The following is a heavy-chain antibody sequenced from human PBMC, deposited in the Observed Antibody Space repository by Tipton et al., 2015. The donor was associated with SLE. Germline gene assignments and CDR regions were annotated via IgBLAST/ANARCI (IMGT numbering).Heavy chain of an antibody. D-gene: IGHD2-15*01. CDR2: IYYSGST. CDR1: GGSISSYY. Sequence: TLSLTCTVSGGSISSYYWSWIRQSPGKGLEWIGYIYYSGSTNYNPSLKSRVTISVDTSKNQFSLKLSSVTAADTAVYYCAICCSGGSFDYWGQGTLVTVSS. J-gene: IGHJ4*02. V-gene: IGHV4-59*01. CDR3: AICCSGGSFDY.